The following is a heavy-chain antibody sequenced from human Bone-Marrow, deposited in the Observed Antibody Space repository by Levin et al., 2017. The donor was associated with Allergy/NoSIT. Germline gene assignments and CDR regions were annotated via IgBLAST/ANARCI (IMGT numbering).Heavy chain of an antibody. CDR1: GGSFSGYY. CDR3: ARGAILDPRAKSLIGLGELFGDRLRKDRYYYMDV. J-gene: IGHJ6*03. CDR2: INHSGTT. D-gene: IGHD3-10*01. V-gene: IGHV4-34*01. Sequence: PSETLSLTCAVYGGSFSGYYWSWIRQPPGEGLECIGEINHSGTTNYNSSLKSRVTISVDTSKNQFSLKLSSVTAADTAVYYCARGAILDPRAKSLIGLGELFGDRLRKDRYYYMDVWGKGTTVTVSS.